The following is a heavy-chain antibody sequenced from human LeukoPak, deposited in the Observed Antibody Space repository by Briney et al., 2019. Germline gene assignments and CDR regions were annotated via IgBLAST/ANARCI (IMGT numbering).Heavy chain of an antibody. V-gene: IGHV3-23*01. CDR1: GFTFSSYG. CDR3: AKDAGGYSSSWHIDY. D-gene: IGHD6-13*01. CDR2: ISVSGDT. J-gene: IGHJ4*02. Sequence: GGSLRLSCAASGFTFSSYGMSWVRQAPGKGLEWVSSISVSGDTHYADSVKGRFTISRDNSKNTLYLQMNSLRAEDTAVYYCAKDAGGYSSSWHIDYWGQGTLVTVSS.